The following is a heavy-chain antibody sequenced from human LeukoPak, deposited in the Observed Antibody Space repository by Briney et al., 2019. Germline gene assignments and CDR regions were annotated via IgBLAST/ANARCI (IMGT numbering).Heavy chain of an antibody. CDR3: ARRPRNDILTGTPFDY. D-gene: IGHD3-9*01. Sequence: XETLSLTCTVSGGSISSYYWSWIRQPPGKGLEWIGYIYYSGSTDSNPSLRSGVTISGDKSKNQFSLKLRSVTAADTAVYYCARRPRNDILTGTPFDYWGQGILVTVSS. V-gene: IGHV4-59*01. CDR2: IYYSGST. CDR1: GGSISSYY. J-gene: IGHJ4*02.